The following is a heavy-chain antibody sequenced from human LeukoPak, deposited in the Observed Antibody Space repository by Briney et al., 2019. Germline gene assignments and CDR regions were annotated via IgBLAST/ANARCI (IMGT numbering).Heavy chain of an antibody. J-gene: IGHJ4*02. CDR2: ISYDGSNK. Sequence: GGSLRLSCAASGFTFSSYAMHWVRQAPGKGLEWVAAISYDGSNKYYADSVKGRFTISRDNSKNTLYLQMNSLRAEDTAVYYCATSGIVGATHFDYWGQGTLVTVSS. CDR1: GFTFSSYA. D-gene: IGHD1-26*01. CDR3: ATSGIVGATHFDY. V-gene: IGHV3-30*04.